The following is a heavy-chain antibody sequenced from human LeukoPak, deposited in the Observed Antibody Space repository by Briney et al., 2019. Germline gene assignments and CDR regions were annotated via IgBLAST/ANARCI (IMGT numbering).Heavy chain of an antibody. CDR2: IYYSGST. Sequence: PSETLSLTCTVSGGSISSYYWSWIRQPPGKGLEWIGYIYYSGSTNYNPSLKSPVTISVDTSKNQFSLKLSSVTAADTAVYYCARSGIAAAGTFYFDYWGQGTLVTVSS. CDR1: GGSISSYY. J-gene: IGHJ4*02. D-gene: IGHD6-13*01. V-gene: IGHV4-59*01. CDR3: ARSGIAAAGTFYFDY.